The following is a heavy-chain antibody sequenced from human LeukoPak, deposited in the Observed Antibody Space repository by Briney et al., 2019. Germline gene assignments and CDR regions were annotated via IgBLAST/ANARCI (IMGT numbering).Heavy chain of an antibody. Sequence: PGGSLRLSCAASGFTVSSNYMSWVRQAPGKGLEWVSVIYSGGSTYYADSVKGRFTISRDNSKNTLYLQMNSLRAEDTAVYYCARVAPGSYGDFDYWGQGTLVTVSS. J-gene: IGHJ4*02. CDR3: ARVAPGSYGDFDY. CDR1: GFTVSSNY. V-gene: IGHV3-53*01. D-gene: IGHD5-18*01. CDR2: IYSGGST.